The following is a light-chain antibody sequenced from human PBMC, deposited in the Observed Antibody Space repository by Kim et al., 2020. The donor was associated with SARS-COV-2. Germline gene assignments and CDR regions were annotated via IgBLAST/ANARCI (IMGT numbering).Light chain of an antibody. V-gene: IGLV1-36*01. Sequence: QSVLTQAPSVSEATRQRVTISCSGSTSNIGNNAVNWYQQLPGKAPKLLIYYDDLLPSGVSDRFSGSKSDTSASLAISGLQSEDEADYYCAAWDDSLNGWVFGGGTQLTVL. J-gene: IGLJ3*02. CDR1: TSNIGNNA. CDR3: AAWDDSLNGWV. CDR2: YDD.